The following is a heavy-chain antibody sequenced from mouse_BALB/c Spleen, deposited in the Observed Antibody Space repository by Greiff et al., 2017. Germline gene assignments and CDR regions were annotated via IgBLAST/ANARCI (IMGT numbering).Heavy chain of an antibody. J-gene: IGHJ4*01. CDR1: GFTFSDYY. D-gene: IGHD2-4*01. CDR2: ISDGGSYT. V-gene: IGHV5-4*02. Sequence: EVNLVESGGGLVKPGGSLKLSCAASGFTFSDYYMYWVRQTPEKRLEWVATISDGGSYTYYPDSVKGRFTISRDNAKNNLYLQMSSLKSEDTAMYYCARDKGYDYGRYAMDYWGQGTSVTVSS. CDR3: ARDKGYDYGRYAMDY.